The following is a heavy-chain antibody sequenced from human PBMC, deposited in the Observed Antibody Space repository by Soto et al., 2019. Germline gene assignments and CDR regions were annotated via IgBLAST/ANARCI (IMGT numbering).Heavy chain of an antibody. Sequence: EVQLVESGGGLVQPGGSLRLSCAASGFTFSSFWMHWVSQVPGKGLVWVSRINTDGSSTSYADSVKGRFTISRDNAKNTVYLQMNSLRAEDTAVYYCARAGRVWELVTWGQGTLVTVSS. CDR2: INTDGSST. CDR3: ARAGRVWELVT. D-gene: IGHD1-26*01. CDR1: GFTFSSFW. V-gene: IGHV3-74*01. J-gene: IGHJ4*02.